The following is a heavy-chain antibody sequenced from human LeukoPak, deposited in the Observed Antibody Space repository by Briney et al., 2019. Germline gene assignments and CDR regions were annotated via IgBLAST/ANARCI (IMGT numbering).Heavy chain of an antibody. D-gene: IGHD5-12*01. CDR1: GFTFSDYY. Sequence: GGSLRLSCAASGFTFSDYYMSWIRQAPGKGLEWVALIWYDGETKFYADSVNGRFTVSRDNPQNRLYLQVSSLRVEDTAIYYCARLGGYSGYDLGYWGQGTLVTVSS. CDR3: ARLGGYSGYDLGY. J-gene: IGHJ4*02. CDR2: IWYDGETK. V-gene: IGHV3-33*08.